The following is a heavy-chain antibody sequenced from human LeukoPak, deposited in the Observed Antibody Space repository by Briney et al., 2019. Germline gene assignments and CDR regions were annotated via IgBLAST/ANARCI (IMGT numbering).Heavy chain of an antibody. D-gene: IGHD5-24*01. Sequence: APVKVSCKASGYTFTKSYIHWVRQAPGQRLEWMGLINPGGDNTNYAQNFQGSVTMTSDTSARTVYMELSSLRSEGTAIYYCARIRDGYNDAYDIWGQGTVVTVPS. CDR2: INPGGDNT. J-gene: IGHJ3*02. CDR1: GYTFTKSY. CDR3: ARIRDGYNDAYDI. V-gene: IGHV1-46*01.